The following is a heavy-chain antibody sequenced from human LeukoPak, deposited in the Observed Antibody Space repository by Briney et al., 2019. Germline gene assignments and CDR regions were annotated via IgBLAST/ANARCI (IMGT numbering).Heavy chain of an antibody. CDR2: ISGSGGST. CDR1: GFTFSSYA. V-gene: IGHV3-23*01. Sequence: PGGSLRLSCAASGFTFSSYAMSWVRQAPGKGLEWVSAISGSGGSTYYADSVKGRFTISRDNSKNKLYLQMNSLRAEDTAVYYCAKDYQGKVVAGTAELDYWGQGTLVTVSS. CDR3: AKDYQGKVVAGTAELDY. J-gene: IGHJ4*02. D-gene: IGHD6-19*01.